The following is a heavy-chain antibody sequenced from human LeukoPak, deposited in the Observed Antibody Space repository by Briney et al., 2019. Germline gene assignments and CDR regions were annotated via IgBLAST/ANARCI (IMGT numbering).Heavy chain of an antibody. J-gene: IGHJ3*02. V-gene: IGHV1-2*02. Sequence: ASVKVSCKASGYTFTGYYMHWVRQAPGQGLEWMGWIDPNSGGTNFAQKFQGRVTMTRDTSISTAYMELSRLRSDDTAVYYCARDAYCSSTSCGAFDIWGQGTMVTVSS. CDR2: IDPNSGGT. CDR3: ARDAYCSSTSCGAFDI. D-gene: IGHD2-2*01. CDR1: GYTFTGYY.